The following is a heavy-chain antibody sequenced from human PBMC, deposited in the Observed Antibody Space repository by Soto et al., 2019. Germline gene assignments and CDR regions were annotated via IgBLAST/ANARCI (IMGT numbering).Heavy chain of an antibody. J-gene: IGHJ4*02. CDR1: GFTFDDYA. CDR2: ISWNSGSI. V-gene: IGHV3-9*01. CDR3: AKDNVGVYCSGGSCYFDY. D-gene: IGHD2-15*01. Sequence: GGSLRLSCAASGFTFDDYAMHWVRQAPGKGLEWVSGISWNSGSIGYADSVKGRFTISRDNAKNSLYLQMNSLRAEDTALYYCAKDNVGVYCSGGSCYFDYWGQGSLVTVSS.